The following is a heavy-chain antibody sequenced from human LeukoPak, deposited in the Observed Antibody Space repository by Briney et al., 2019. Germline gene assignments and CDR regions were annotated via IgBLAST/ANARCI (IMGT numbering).Heavy chain of an antibody. CDR3: ARGGVDFWRGYCSFAY. CDR1: GGSFSGYY. D-gene: IGHD3-3*01. CDR2: INHSGST. J-gene: IGHJ4*02. V-gene: IGHV4-34*01. Sequence: SETLSLTCAVYGGSFSGYYWSWIRQPPGKGLEWIGEINHSGSTNYNPSLKSRVTISVDTSKTQFSLKLSSVTAADTAVYYCARGGVDFWRGYCSFAYWGQGTLVTVSS.